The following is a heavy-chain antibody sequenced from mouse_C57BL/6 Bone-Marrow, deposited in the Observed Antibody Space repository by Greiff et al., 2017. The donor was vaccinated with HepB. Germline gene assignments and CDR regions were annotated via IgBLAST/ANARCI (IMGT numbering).Heavy chain of an antibody. V-gene: IGHV5-4*01. CDR3: AREKLDY. D-gene: IGHD1-3*01. CDR2: SSDGGSYT. CDR1: GITFSSDA. J-gene: IGHJ2*01. Sequence: EVKLVESGGGLVKPGGSLKLSCAASGITFSSDAMSWVRQTPEKRLEWVATSSDGGSYTYYPDKVKGRFTISRDNAKNNLYLQMSHLKSEDTAMYYCAREKLDYWGQGTTLTVSS.